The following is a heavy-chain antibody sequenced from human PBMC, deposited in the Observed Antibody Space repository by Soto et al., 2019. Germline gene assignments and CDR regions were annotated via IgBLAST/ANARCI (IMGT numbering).Heavy chain of an antibody. Sequence: GGSLRLSCAASGFTFDDYAMHWVRQAPGKGLEWVSLISGDGGSTYYADSVKGRFTISRDNSKNSLYLQMNSLRTEDTAVYYCAKPGSPDAFDIWGQGTMVTVSS. CDR1: GFTFDDYA. D-gene: IGHD1-26*01. CDR2: ISGDGGST. CDR3: AKPGSPDAFDI. J-gene: IGHJ3*02. V-gene: IGHV3-43*02.